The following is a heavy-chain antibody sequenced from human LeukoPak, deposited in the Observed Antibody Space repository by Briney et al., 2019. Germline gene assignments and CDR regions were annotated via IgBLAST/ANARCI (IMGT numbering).Heavy chain of an antibody. D-gene: IGHD5-24*01. V-gene: IGHV4-61*02. CDR2: TSTSGTT. CDR3: ARGCRDGYSNYWYFDI. Sequence: SETLSLTCTVSGGSINSGSYYWTWLRQPAGRGLEWIGRTSTSGTTNYDPSLKSRVTISVDTSKNQFSLRLSSVTAADTAVYYCARGCRDGYSNYWYFDIWGRGTLVTVSS. J-gene: IGHJ2*01. CDR1: GGSINSGSYY.